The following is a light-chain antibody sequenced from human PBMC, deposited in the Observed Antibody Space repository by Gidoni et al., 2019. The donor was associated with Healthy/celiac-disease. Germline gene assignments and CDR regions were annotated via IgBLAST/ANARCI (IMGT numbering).Light chain of an antibody. CDR1: QSNSSY. V-gene: IGKV1-39*01. Sequence: DIQMTQSPSSLSASVGDRVTITCRASQSNSSYLNWYQQKPGKAPKLLIYAASSLQSGVPSRFSGSGSGTDFTLTISSLQPEDFATHYCQQSYSTLLTFXQXTKVEIK. CDR2: AAS. CDR3: QQSYSTLLT. J-gene: IGKJ1*01.